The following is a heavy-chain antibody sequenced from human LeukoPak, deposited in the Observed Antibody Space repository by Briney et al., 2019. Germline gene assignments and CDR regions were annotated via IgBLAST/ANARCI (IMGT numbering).Heavy chain of an antibody. CDR3: ARRIAAAGTVGYYYYAMDV. J-gene: IGHJ6*02. V-gene: IGHV4-59*08. CDR2: IYYSGST. D-gene: IGHD6-13*01. Sequence: SETLSLTCTVSVGSISSNYWSWSRQSPGRGLEWIGYIYYSGSTDYNPSLKSRVTISVDTSKNQFSLKLSSVTAADTAGYYCARRIAAAGTVGYYYYAMDVWGQGTTVTVS. CDR1: VGSISSNY.